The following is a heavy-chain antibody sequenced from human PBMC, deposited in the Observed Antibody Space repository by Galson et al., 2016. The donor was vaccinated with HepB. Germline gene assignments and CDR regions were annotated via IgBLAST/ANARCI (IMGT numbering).Heavy chain of an antibody. J-gene: IGHJ4*02. D-gene: IGHD2-21*02. CDR1: GFSFSTCG. CDR3: AKDVRDYCGGDCFAGFGS. Sequence: SLRLSCAASGFSFSTCGMHWVRQAPGKGLEWVAGISFDGREKNYPGSVKGRFTISRDNSKNTMYLQMDSLRGDDTAVFYCAKDVRDYCGGDCFAGFGSWGQGTLVTVSS. CDR2: ISFDGREK. V-gene: IGHV3-30*18.